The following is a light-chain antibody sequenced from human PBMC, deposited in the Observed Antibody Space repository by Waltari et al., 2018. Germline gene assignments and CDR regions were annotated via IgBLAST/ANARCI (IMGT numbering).Light chain of an antibody. V-gene: IGLV2-14*01. Sequence: QSALTQPASVSGSPGQSITISCTGTSSDVGGYNYVSWYQQHPGKVPKPLIFDVSNRPPGVSNRSSCSKAGNTASLTISGLQAEDESDYYCCSFTSRSTWVFGGGTKLTVL. CDR2: DVS. J-gene: IGLJ3*02. CDR1: SSDVGGYNY. CDR3: CSFTSRSTWV.